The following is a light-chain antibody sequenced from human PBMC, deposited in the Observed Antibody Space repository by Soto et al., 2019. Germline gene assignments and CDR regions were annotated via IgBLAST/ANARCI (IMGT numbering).Light chain of an antibody. CDR1: QSISGY. J-gene: IGKJ1*01. CDR2: EAS. V-gene: IGKV3-11*01. Sequence: EIVFTQSPPTLSLSPGERATLSCRASQSISGYLGWYQQKPGQAPRLLIYEASNRATGIPARFSGSGSGADFTLTISSLEPEDFAVYYCQQYGSSPRWTFGQGTKVDI. CDR3: QQYGSSPRWT.